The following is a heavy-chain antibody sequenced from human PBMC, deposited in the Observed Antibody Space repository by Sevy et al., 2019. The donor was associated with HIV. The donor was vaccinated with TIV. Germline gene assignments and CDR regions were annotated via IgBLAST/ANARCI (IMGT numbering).Heavy chain of an antibody. Sequence: GGSLRLSCVASGFTFSSYSMNWVRKAPGKGLEWVSSITRTSSYITYADSVKGRFTISRDNAKKSLYLQLHSLRAEDTAVYYCARVGVAGSMGDDYWGQGTLVTVSS. CDR3: ARVGVAGSMGDDY. J-gene: IGHJ4*02. CDR1: GFTFSSYS. CDR2: ITRTSSYI. V-gene: IGHV3-21*01. D-gene: IGHD6-19*01.